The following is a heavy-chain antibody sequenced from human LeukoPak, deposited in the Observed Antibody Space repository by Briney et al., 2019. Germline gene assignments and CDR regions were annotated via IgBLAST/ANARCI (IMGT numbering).Heavy chain of an antibody. V-gene: IGHV1-46*01. Sequence: ASVKVSCKASGYTFTSYYMHWVRQAPGQGLEWMGIINPSGGSTSYAQKFQGRVTMTRDTSTSTVYMELSSLRSEDTAVYYCARGPLRYFDWLSVFYYYGMDVWGQGTTVTVSS. D-gene: IGHD3-9*01. CDR3: ARGPLRYFDWLSVFYYYGMDV. J-gene: IGHJ6*02. CDR1: GYTFTSYY. CDR2: INPSGGST.